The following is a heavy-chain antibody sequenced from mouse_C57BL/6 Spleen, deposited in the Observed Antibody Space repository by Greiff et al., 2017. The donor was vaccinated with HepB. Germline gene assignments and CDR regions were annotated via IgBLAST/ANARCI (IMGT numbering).Heavy chain of an antibody. J-gene: IGHJ3*01. Sequence: QVQLKQPGAELVKPGASVKLSCKASGYTFTSYWMHWVKQRPGQGLEWVGMIHPNSGSTNYNEKFKSKATLTVDKSSSTAYMQLSSLTSEDSAVYYCAPYSNWFAYWGQGTLVTVSA. CDR3: APYSNWFAY. D-gene: IGHD2-5*01. V-gene: IGHV1-64*01. CDR1: GYTFTSYW. CDR2: IHPNSGST.